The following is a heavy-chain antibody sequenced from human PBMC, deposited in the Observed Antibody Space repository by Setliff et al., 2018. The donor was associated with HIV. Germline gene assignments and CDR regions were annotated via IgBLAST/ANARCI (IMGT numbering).Heavy chain of an antibody. CDR1: GGTFSTYT. D-gene: IGHD5-12*01. Sequence: SVKVSCKASGGTFSTYTISWVRQAPGQGLEWMGGIIPIFRTPKYAQMFQDRVTITADESTSTAYMELSSLRSEDTAMYYCARGMGGYSGYGGYYYYYMDVWGKGTTVTVSS. CDR3: ARGMGGYSGYGGYYYYYMDV. J-gene: IGHJ6*03. CDR2: IIPIFRTP. V-gene: IGHV1-69*13.